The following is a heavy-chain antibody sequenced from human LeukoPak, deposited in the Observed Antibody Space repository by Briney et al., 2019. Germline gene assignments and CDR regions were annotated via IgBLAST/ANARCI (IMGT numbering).Heavy chain of an antibody. CDR1: GGSISSYY. D-gene: IGHD4-17*01. CDR3: ARDGLRSNDAFDI. CDR2: IYYSGST. Sequence: SETLSLTCTVSGGSISSYYWSWIRQPPGKGLEWIGYIYYSGSTNYNPSLKSRVTISVDTSKNQFSLKLSSVTAADTAVYYCARDGLRSNDAFDIWGQGTMVTVSS. J-gene: IGHJ3*02. V-gene: IGHV4-59*01.